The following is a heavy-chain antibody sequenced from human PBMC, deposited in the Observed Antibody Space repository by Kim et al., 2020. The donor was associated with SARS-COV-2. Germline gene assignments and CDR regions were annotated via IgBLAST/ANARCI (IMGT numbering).Heavy chain of an antibody. D-gene: IGHD6-19*01. V-gene: IGHV5-51*01. CDR3: ARLEHSSGWYVGVDY. Sequence: PSFQGQVTISADKSISTAYLQWSSLKASDTAMYYCARLEHSSGWYVGVDYWGQGTLVTVSS. J-gene: IGHJ4*02.